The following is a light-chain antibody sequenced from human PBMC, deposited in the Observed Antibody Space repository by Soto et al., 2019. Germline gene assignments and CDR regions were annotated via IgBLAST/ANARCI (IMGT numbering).Light chain of an antibody. CDR3: QHYDNSAALT. V-gene: IGKV3-20*01. CDR2: GVS. Sequence: EIVLTQSPGTLSLSPGESATVFCRASQTVSSSCLAWYQQKPGQAPRLLIYGVSSRATGIPDRFSGSGSGTDFTITISRLQPEDFAVYYCQHYDNSAALTFGGGTIVEIK. J-gene: IGKJ4*01. CDR1: QTVSSSC.